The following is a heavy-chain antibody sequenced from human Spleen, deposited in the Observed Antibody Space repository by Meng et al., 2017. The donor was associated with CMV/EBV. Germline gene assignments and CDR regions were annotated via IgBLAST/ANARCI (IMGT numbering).Heavy chain of an antibody. Sequence: ASVKVSCKASGYIFSGSYIHWVRQAPGQGLEWMGLINPSGGTTSYAQKFQGRLTLTRDTSTSTVYMELSSLRSEDTALYYCAREWEPPGWFDPWGQGTLVTVSS. D-gene: IGHD1-26*01. J-gene: IGHJ5*02. CDR3: AREWEPPGWFDP. CDR2: INPSGGTT. V-gene: IGHV1-46*01. CDR1: GYIFSGSY.